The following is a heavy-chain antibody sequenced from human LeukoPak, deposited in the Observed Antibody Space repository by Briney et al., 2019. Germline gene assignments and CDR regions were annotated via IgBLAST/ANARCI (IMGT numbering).Heavy chain of an antibody. J-gene: IGHJ6*02. CDR3: ARDFLVPRVSGMDV. CDR1: GFTFSSYG. D-gene: IGHD2-8*02. CDR2: ISSSTYI. V-gene: IGHV3-21*01. Sequence: GGSLRLSCAASGFTFSSYGMHWVRQAPGKGLEWVSCISSSTYIYYADSVEGRFTISRDDAKNSLYLQMNSLRAEDTAVYYCARDFLVPRVSGMDVWGQGTTVTVSS.